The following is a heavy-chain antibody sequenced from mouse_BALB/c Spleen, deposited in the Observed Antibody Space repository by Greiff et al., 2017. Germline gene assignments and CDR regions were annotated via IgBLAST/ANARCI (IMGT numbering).Heavy chain of an antibody. CDR3: ASGIDRYDGYAMDY. V-gene: IGHV1-67*01. Sequence: QVQLQQSGPELVRPGVSVKISCKGSGYTFTDYAMHWVKQSHAKSLEWIGVISTYYGNTNYNQKFKGKATMTVDKSSSTAYMELARLTSEDSAIYYCASGIDRYDGYAMDYWGQGTSVTVSS. CDR2: ISTYYGNT. D-gene: IGHD2-14*01. CDR1: GYTFTDYA. J-gene: IGHJ4*01.